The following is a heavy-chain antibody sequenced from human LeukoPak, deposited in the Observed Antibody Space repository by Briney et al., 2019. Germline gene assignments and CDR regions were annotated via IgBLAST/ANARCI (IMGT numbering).Heavy chain of an antibody. D-gene: IGHD6-13*01. CDR2: IIPIFSKA. CDR1: GGTFSSYA. Sequence: GASVKVSCKASGGTFSSYAISWVRQAPGQGLEWMGGIIPIFSKANYAQKFQGRVTITADESTSTAYMELRSLRSDDTAVYYCARDQGSSYSNWFDPWGQGTLVTVSS. CDR3: ARDQGSSYSNWFDP. J-gene: IGHJ5*02. V-gene: IGHV1-69*13.